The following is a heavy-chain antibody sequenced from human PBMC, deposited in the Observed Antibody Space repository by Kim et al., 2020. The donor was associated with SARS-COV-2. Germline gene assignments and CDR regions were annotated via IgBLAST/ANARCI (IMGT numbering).Heavy chain of an antibody. Sequence: GGSLRLSCAASGFSFSTYSMRWVRQAPGKGLEWVSAISAGGATTDSADSVKGRFIIYRDDSKNTVYLQMKGLRAGDTAVYFCATWGYSYFDSWGRGTRVTVSS. CDR3: ATWGYSYFDS. CDR2: ISAGGATT. V-gene: IGHV3-23*01. J-gene: IGHJ4*02. CDR1: GFSFSTYS. D-gene: IGHD5-18*01.